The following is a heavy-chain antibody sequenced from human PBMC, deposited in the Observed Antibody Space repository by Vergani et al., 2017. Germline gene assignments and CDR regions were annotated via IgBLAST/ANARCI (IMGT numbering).Heavy chain of an antibody. J-gene: IGHJ4*02. CDR3: ARHVTQDYYNDSDYFDY. D-gene: IGHD3-22*01. CDR2: IYYSGST. V-gene: IGHV4-39*01. CDR1: GGSIRSTFYY. Sequence: QLQLQESDPGLVKPSETLSLTCTVSGGSIRSTFYYWGWIRQPPGKGLEWIGTIYYSGSTYYNPSLKSRVTISVDTSKNQFSLKLNSVTAADTAIYYCARHVTQDYYNDSDYFDYWGLGTLVTVSS.